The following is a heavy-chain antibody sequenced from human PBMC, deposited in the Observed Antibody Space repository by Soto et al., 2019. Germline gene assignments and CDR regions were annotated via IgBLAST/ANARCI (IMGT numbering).Heavy chain of an antibody. CDR3: ADRVLSTVFGMVITTAIYFDF. Sequence: ITLNESGPTVVRPTEALTLTCRFSGFSLTTSGVCVGWIRQSPGKAREWLALIYWDDDKRYSASLKSRLTITKHTCTIQVVITASELDPTQTAPYSCADRVLSTVFGMVITTAIYFDFWGQGTPVAVSS. CDR2: IYWDDDK. J-gene: IGHJ4*02. CDR1: GFSLTTSGVC. D-gene: IGHD3-3*01. V-gene: IGHV2-5*02.